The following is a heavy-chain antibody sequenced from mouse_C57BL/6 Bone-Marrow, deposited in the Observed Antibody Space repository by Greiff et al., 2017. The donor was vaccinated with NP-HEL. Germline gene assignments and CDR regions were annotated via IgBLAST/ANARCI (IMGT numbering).Heavy chain of an antibody. CDR1: GFSFNTYA. CDR2: IRSKSNNYAT. V-gene: IGHV10-1*01. D-gene: IGHD2-1*01. J-gene: IGHJ2*01. Sequence: EVQRVESGGGLVQPKGSLKLSCAASGFSFNTYAMNWVRQAPGKGLEWVARIRSKSNNYATYYADSVKDRFTISRDDSESMLYLQMNNLKTEDTAMYYCVRGRGGNTGYFDYWGQGTTLTVSS. CDR3: VRGRGGNTGYFDY.